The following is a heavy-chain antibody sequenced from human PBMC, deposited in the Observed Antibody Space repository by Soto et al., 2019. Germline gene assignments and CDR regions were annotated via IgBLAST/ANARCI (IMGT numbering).Heavy chain of an antibody. J-gene: IGHJ6*03. V-gene: IGHV1-8*01. CDR3: ARGRGLDIVVPNDYYYYMDV. D-gene: IGHD2-15*01. Sequence: QVQLVQSGAEVKKPGASVKVSCKASGYTFTSYDINWVRQATGQGLEWMGWMNPNSGNTGYAQKFQGRVTMTRNTSISTAYMELSSLRSEDTAVYYCARGRGLDIVVPNDYYYYMDVWGKGTTVTVSS. CDR2: MNPNSGNT. CDR1: GYTFTSYD.